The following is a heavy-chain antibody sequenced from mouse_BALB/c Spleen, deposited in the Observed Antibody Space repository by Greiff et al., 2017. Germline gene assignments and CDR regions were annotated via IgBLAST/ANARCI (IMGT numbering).Heavy chain of an antibody. CDR3: ARSGVANPFAY. Sequence: VQLQQSGAELVRPGALVKLSCKASGFNIKDYYMHWVKQRPEQGLEWIGWIDPENGNTIYDPKFQGKASITADTSSNTAYLQLSSLTSEDTAVYYCARSGVANPFAYWGQGTLVTVSA. J-gene: IGHJ3*01. V-gene: IGHV14-1*02. D-gene: IGHD1-1*02. CDR2: IDPENGNT. CDR1: GFNIKDYY.